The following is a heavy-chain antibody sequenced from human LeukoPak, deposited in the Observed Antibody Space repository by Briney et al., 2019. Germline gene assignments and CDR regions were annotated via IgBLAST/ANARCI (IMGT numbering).Heavy chain of an antibody. CDR2: IYYSGST. Sequence: SETLSLTCTVSGGSISSYYWSWIRQPPGKGLECIGYIYYSGSTNYNPSLKSRVTISVDTSKNQFSLKLSSVTAADTAVYYCARGEDPYSSGWYYAQPFDYWGQGTLVTVSS. D-gene: IGHD6-19*01. V-gene: IGHV4-59*12. CDR3: ARGEDPYSSGWYYAQPFDY. CDR1: GGSISSYY. J-gene: IGHJ4*02.